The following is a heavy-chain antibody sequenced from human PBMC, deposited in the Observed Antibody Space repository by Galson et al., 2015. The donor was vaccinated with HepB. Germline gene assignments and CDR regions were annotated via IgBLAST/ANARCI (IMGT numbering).Heavy chain of an antibody. Sequence: SLRLSCAASGFTFGNFGMHWVRQAPGKGLQWVALISYNGVNKYYGDSVKGRFSISRDNSDNILHLQMDSLTPDDTATYYCVREEGQFGGFGGRLDRWGRGTLVTVSA. CDR3: VREEGQFGGFGGRLDR. V-gene: IGHV3-30*03. D-gene: IGHD3-10*01. J-gene: IGHJ4*02. CDR2: ISYNGVNK. CDR1: GFTFGNFG.